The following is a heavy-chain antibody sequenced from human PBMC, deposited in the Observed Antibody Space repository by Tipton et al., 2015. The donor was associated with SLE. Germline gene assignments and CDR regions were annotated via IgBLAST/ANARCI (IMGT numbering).Heavy chain of an antibody. CDR1: GDSISGSDYF. Sequence: TLSLTCTVSGDSISGSDYFWGWIRQPPGKGLEWIGYVYTSGSTNSNPSLKSRVTISMDTSSNQFSLRLSSVTAADTAVYYCATGTLVGSWYYYMDVWGKGTAVTVSS. CDR2: VYTSGST. CDR3: ATGTLVGSWYYYMDV. J-gene: IGHJ6*03. D-gene: IGHD3-10*01. V-gene: IGHV4-61*05.